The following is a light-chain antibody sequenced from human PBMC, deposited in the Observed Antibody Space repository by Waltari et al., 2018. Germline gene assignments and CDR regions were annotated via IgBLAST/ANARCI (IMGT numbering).Light chain of an antibody. CDR3: QQYYSYPRT. V-gene: IGKV1-8*01. CDR1: QGISSY. CDR2: AAS. Sequence: AIRMTQSPSSLSASTGDRVTITCRANQGISSYLAWYQQKPGKAPKLLIYAASTLQYGVPSRFSGSGSGTDFTLTISCLQSEDFATYYCQQYYSYPRTFGQGTKVEIK. J-gene: IGKJ1*01.